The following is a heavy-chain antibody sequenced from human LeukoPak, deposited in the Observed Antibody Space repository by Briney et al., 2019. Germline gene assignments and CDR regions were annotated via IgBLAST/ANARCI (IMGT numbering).Heavy chain of an antibody. D-gene: IGHD5-18*01. J-gene: IGHJ4*02. CDR3: ARYSYGHYFDY. Sequence: SETLSLTCAVYGGSFSGYYWSWIRQPPGKGLEWIGEIKHSGSTNYNPSLKSRVTISVDTSKNQFSLKLSSVTAADTAVYYCARYSYGHYFDYWGQGTLVTVSS. V-gene: IGHV4-34*01. CDR2: IKHSGST. CDR1: GGSFSGYY.